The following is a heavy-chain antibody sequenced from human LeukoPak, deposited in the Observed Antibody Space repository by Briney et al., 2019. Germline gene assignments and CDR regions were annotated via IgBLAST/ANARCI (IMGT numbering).Heavy chain of an antibody. D-gene: IGHD1-26*01. V-gene: IGHV3-74*03. CDR2: INPDGSIR. Sequence: PGGSLRLSCAASGLTFSTYWMHWVRQAPGKGLAWVARINPDGSIRTYANSVQGRVTISRDTAKDTLFLQMHSLRAEDTAVYYCAREARVGGALQYWGQGTPVTVSS. J-gene: IGHJ4*02. CDR3: AREARVGGALQY. CDR1: GLTFSTYW.